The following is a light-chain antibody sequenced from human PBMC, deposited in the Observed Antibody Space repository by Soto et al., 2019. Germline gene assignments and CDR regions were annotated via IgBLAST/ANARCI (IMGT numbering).Light chain of an antibody. J-gene: IGKJ4*01. CDR1: QSISSY. CDR2: AAS. Sequence: DIQMTQSPSSLSASVGDGVTIXCRASQSISSYLNWYQQKPVKAPKLLIYAASSLQSGVPSRFSGSGSGTDFTLTISSLQPEDFATYYCQQSYSTPLTFGGGTKWIS. CDR3: QQSYSTPLT. V-gene: IGKV1-39*01.